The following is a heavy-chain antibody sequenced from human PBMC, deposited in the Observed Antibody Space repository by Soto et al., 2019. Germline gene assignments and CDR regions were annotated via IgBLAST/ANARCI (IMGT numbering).Heavy chain of an antibody. V-gene: IGHV4-30-4*01. CDR2: IYYSGST. CDR1: GGSISSGDYY. Sequence: PSETLSLTCTVSGGSISSGDYYWSWIRQPPGKGLEWIGYIYYSGSTYYNPSLKSRVTISVDTSKNQFSLKLSSVTAADTAVYYCAREADYYDSSGNTLTFDYWGQGTLVTVSS. CDR3: AREADYYDSSGNTLTFDY. J-gene: IGHJ4*02. D-gene: IGHD3-22*01.